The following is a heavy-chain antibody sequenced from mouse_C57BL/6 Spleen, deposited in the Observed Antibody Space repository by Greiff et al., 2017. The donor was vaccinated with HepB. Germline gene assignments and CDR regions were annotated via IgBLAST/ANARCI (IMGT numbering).Heavy chain of an antibody. CDR2: IDPSDSYT. CDR1: GYTFTSYW. Sequence: QVQLQQPGAELVMPGASVKLSCKASGYTFTSYWMHWVKQRPGQGLEWIGEIDPSDSYTNYNQKFKGKSTLTVDKSSSTAYMKLSSLTYEDSAVYYCARAIYYYGSSSYYYAMDYWGQGTSVTVSS. D-gene: IGHD1-1*01. V-gene: IGHV1-69*01. CDR3: ARAIYYYGSSSYYYAMDY. J-gene: IGHJ4*01.